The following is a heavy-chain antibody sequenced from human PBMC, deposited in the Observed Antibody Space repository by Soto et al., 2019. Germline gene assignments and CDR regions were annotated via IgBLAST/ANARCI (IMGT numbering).Heavy chain of an antibody. V-gene: IGHV4-31*03. D-gene: IGHD3-3*01. Sequence: SETLSLTCTVSGDSVNSGGYYWNWIRQHPGKDLEWIGYIYYDGSTYYNPSLQTRINISADTSKNQFSLKLTSVTAADTAVYYCAGFSHCANPFDFWGKYALVTVSS. CDR1: GDSVNSGGYY. CDR3: AGFSHCANPFDF. J-gene: IGHJ4*02. CDR2: IYYDGST.